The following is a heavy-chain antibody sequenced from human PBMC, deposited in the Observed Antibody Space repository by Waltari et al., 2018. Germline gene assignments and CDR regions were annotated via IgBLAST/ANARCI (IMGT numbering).Heavy chain of an antibody. CDR3: ARDMSYGSLDY. D-gene: IGHD3-16*02. CDR2: IWYDGSKQ. V-gene: IGHV3-33*08. J-gene: IGHJ4*02. Sequence: QVQLVEYGGGVVQPGRSLRLSCAASGFTFTTSGFHWVRQAPGKGLEWVAVIWYDGSKQFYADSVKGRSTISRDNSKNTVYLQMNSLIPEDTAMYYCARDMSYGSLDYGGQGTLVTVSS. CDR1: GFTFTTSG.